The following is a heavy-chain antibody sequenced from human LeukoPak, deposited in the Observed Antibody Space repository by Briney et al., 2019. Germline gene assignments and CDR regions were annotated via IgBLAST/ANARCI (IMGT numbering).Heavy chain of an antibody. CDR1: GYTFTGYY. CDR2: INPNSGGT. J-gene: IGHJ6*02. V-gene: IGHV1-2*02. D-gene: IGHD3-9*01. CDR3: ARVGYDILTGYYPAYYYYGMDV. Sequence: ASVKVSCKASGYTFTGYYMHWVRQAPGQGLEWMGWINPNSGGTNYAQKFQGRVTMTRDTSISTAYMELSRLRSDDTAVYYCARVGYDILTGYYPAYYYYGMDVWGQGTTVTVS.